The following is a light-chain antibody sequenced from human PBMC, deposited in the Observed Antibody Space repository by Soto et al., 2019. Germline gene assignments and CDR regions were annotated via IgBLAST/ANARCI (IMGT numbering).Light chain of an antibody. CDR3: HQYGSSPAT. CDR1: QSVSSSY. CDR2: GAT. J-gene: IGKJ1*01. Sequence: EIVLTQSPGTLSLSPGDRATLSCRASQSVSSSYLAWYQQRRGQAPRLVIYGATSRATGIPDRFSGSGSGTDFTITISRLEAEDFAVYYCHQYGSSPATFGQGTKVEIK. V-gene: IGKV3-20*01.